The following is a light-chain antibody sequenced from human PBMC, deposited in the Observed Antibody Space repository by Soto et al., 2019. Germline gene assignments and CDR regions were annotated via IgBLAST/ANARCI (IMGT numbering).Light chain of an antibody. Sequence: QSVLTQPPSTSGTPGQRVTISCSGSSSNIGSNHVYWYQQFPGMAPKLLMYRSDQRPTGVPDRFSGSKSGTSASLAISGLRSDDEADYYRSARDDSLSGVVFGGGTKLTVL. V-gene: IGLV1-47*01. CDR1: SSNIGSNH. CDR2: RSD. J-gene: IGLJ2*01. CDR3: SARDDSLSGVV.